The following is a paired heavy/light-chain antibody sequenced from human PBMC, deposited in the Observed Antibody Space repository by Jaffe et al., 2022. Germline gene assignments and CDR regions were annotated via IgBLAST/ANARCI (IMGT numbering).Heavy chain of an antibody. CDR1: GGTFSSYA. CDR3: YCHFPDYDILTGYQFDY. CDR2: IIPIFGTA. J-gene: IGHJ4*02. Sequence: QVQLVQSGAEVKKPGSSVKVSCKASGGTFSSYAISWVRQAPGQGLEWMGGIIPIFGTANYAQKFQGRVTITADESTSTAYMELSSLRSEDTAVYYCYCHFPDYDILTGYQFDYWGQGTLVTVSS. V-gene: IGHV1-69*01. D-gene: IGHD3-9*01.
Light chain of an antibody. V-gene: IGKV4-1*01. CDR2: WAS. Sequence: DIVMTQSPDSLAVSLGERATINCKSSQSVLYSSNNKNYLAWYQQKPGQPPKLLIYWASTRESGVPDRFSGSGSGTDFTLTISSLQAEDVAVYYCQQYYSTRRTFGPGTKVDIK. J-gene: IGKJ3*01. CDR1: QSVLYSSNNKNY. CDR3: QQYYSTRRT.